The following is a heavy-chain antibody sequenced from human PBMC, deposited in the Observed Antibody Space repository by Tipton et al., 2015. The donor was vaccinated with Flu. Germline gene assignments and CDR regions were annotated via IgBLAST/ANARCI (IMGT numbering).Heavy chain of an antibody. V-gene: IGHV4-61*01. J-gene: IGHJ3*01. CDR2: VHDRGTT. Sequence: TLSLTCTVSGASVSGGNEYWSWIRQPPGKGLEWIGFVHDRGTTKYNPSLKNRVTISLDRTENQFSLRLIPVVAADTAVYYCVRGWDIEVVPIWLNDAFDLWGQGTMVTVSS. D-gene: IGHD2-2*01. CDR1: GASVSGGNEY. CDR3: VRGWDIEVVPIWLNDAFDL.